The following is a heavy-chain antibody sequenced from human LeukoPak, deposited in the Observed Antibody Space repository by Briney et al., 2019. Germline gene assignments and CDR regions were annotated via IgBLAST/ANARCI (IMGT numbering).Heavy chain of an antibody. CDR3: ARTNNVFYYFDY. CDR2: INRSGST. V-gene: IGHV4-34*01. Sequence: PSETLSLTCAVYGGSFSDYYWSWIRQPPGKGLEWIGEINRSGSTNYNPSLKSRVTTSVDTSKNQFSLKLSSVTAADTAVYYCARTNNVFYYFDYWGQGTLVTVSS. J-gene: IGHJ4*02. D-gene: IGHD1/OR15-1a*01. CDR1: GGSFSDYY.